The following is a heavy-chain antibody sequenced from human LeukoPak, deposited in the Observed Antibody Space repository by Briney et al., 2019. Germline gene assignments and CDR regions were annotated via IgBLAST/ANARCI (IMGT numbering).Heavy chain of an antibody. CDR3: VRQLAVPGPGYFDL. CDR1: GFTFSSYA. J-gene: IGHJ2*01. Sequence: GGSLRLSCSASGFTFSSYAMHWVRQAPGKGLEYVSAINSNGGGPYYADSVKGRFTISRDNSKNTLYLQMGSLRAEDTAVYYCVRQLAVPGPGYFDLWGRGTLVTVSS. D-gene: IGHD6-19*01. CDR2: INSNGGGP. V-gene: IGHV3-64D*06.